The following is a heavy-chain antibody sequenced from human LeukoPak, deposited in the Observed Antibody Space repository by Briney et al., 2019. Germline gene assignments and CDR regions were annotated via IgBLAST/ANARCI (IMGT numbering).Heavy chain of an antibody. CDR2: ISGSGGST. CDR1: GFTVGNNY. Sequence: GGSLRLSCAASGFTVGNNYLSWVRQAPGKGLEWVSAISGSGGSTYYADSVKGRFTISRGNSKNTLYLQMNSLRAEDTAVYYCAKVGCSSTSCYWTGWADAFDIWGQGTMVTVSS. D-gene: IGHD2-2*01. CDR3: AKVGCSSTSCYWTGWADAFDI. J-gene: IGHJ3*02. V-gene: IGHV3-23*01.